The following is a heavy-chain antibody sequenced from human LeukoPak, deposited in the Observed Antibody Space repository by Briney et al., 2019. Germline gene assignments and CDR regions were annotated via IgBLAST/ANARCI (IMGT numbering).Heavy chain of an antibody. Sequence: PSETLSLTCTVSGGSITSYYWSWIRQPPGKGLEWIGYIYYSGSTNYNPSLKSRVTISVDTSKNQFSLKLSSVTAADTAVYYCASSYGDYDWYFDLWGRGTLVTVSS. V-gene: IGHV4-59*12. CDR2: IYYSGST. CDR1: GGSITSYY. J-gene: IGHJ2*01. CDR3: ASSYGDYDWYFDL. D-gene: IGHD4-17*01.